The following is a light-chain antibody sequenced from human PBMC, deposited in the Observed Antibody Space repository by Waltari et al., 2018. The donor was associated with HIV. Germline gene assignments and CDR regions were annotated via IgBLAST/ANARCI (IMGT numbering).Light chain of an antibody. V-gene: IGKV3-15*01. Sequence: EIVMTQSPATLSVSPGEGATLSCRASQSVSSNLAWYQQRPGQAPRLPSYGASSRAPGIPPRFSGSGSGTEFTLTISSLQSEDFAIYYCQQYNDWPPKTFGQGTKLEIK. CDR3: QQYNDWPPKT. J-gene: IGKJ2*01. CDR1: QSVSSN. CDR2: GAS.